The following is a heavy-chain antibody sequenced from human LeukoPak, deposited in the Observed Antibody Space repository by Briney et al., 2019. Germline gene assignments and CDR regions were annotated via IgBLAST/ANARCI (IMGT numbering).Heavy chain of an antibody. D-gene: IGHD4-11*01. CDR2: IRSKASGGTT. CDR1: GFTFGDYA. CDR3: TRGYSIDY. Sequence: GGSLRLSCTASGFTFGDYAMSGVRQAPGKGLEWVGFIRSKASGGTTEYAASVKGRFTISRDDSKSIAYLQMDSLITEDTAVYYCTRGYSIDYWGQGTLVTVSS. J-gene: IGHJ4*02. V-gene: IGHV3-49*04.